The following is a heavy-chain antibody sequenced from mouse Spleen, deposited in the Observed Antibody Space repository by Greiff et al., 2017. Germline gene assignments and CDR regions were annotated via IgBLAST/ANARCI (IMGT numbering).Heavy chain of an antibody. CDR3: ARFGSPYDSFFAY. D-gene: IGHD2-3*01. Sequence: QVQLQQPGAELVRPGSSVKLSCKASGYTFTSYWMHWVKQRPIQGLEWIGNIDPSDSETHYNQKFKDKATLTVDKSSSTAYMQLSSLTSEDSAVYYCARFGSPYDSFFAYWGQGTLVTVSA. CDR2: IDPSDSET. J-gene: IGHJ3*01. V-gene: IGHV1-52*01. CDR1: GYTFTSYW.